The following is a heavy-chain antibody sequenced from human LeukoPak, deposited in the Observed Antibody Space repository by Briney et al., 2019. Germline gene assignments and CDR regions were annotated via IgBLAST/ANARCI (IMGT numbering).Heavy chain of an antibody. CDR3: ASPSSPIYYYYYYMDV. CDR2: IYSGGST. Sequence: PGGSLRLSCAASGFTVSSNYMSWVRQAPGKGLEWVSVIYSGGSTYYADSVKGRFTISRDNSKNTLYLQMNSLRAEDTAVYYCASPSSPIYYYYYYMDVWGKGTTVTVSS. J-gene: IGHJ6*03. V-gene: IGHV3-66*02. CDR1: GFTVSSNY.